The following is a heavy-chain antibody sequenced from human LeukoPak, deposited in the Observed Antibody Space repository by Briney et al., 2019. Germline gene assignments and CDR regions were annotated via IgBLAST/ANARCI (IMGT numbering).Heavy chain of an antibody. Sequence: GASVKVSCKASGGTFSNYGISWVRQAPGQGLEWMGRIIPMFGVTNYREKFRGRVTINADKSTSTVYMELRSLRSDDTAVYYCARDQSSGYDPPLDFDYWGQGTLVTVSS. CDR3: ARDQSSGYDPPLDFDY. D-gene: IGHD5-12*01. CDR1: GGTFSNYG. V-gene: IGHV1-69*04. J-gene: IGHJ4*02. CDR2: IIPMFGVT.